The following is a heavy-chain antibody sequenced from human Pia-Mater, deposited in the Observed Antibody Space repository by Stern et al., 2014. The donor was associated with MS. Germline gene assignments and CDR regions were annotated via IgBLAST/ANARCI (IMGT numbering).Heavy chain of an antibody. CDR1: GFTLRSYG. CDR2: ISNDGNEK. V-gene: IGHV3-30*18. D-gene: IGHD2-15*01. CDR3: AKDRLFCSGGGCYAMDV. J-gene: IGHJ6*02. Sequence: VQLVESGGGVVQPGRSLRLSCAASGFTLRSYGMHWVLQAPGKGLEWVAVISNDGNEKYYTDSVKGRFTISRDNSKNTLYLQMNSLRIEDTAVYYCAKDRLFCSGGGCYAMDVWGQGTTVTVSS.